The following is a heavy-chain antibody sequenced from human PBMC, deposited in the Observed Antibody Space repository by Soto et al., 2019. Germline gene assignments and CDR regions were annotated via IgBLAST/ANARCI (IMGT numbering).Heavy chain of an antibody. D-gene: IGHD6-13*01. J-gene: IGHJ5*02. CDR2: IIPIFGTA. V-gene: IGHV1-69*01. CDR1: GGTFSSYA. Sequence: QVQLVQSGAEVKKPGSSVKVSCKASGGTFSSYAISWVRQAPGQGLEWMGGIIPIFGTANYAQKFQGRVTITADESTSTAYMELSSLRPEDTAVYYCARSGIAAAGTAGGWFDPWGQGTLVTVSS. CDR3: ARSGIAAAGTAGGWFDP.